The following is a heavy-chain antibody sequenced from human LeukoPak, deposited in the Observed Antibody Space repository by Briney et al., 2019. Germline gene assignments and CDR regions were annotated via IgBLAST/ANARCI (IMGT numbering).Heavy chain of an antibody. V-gene: IGHV3-15*01. CDR3: ARILDSAWGELGY. CDR1: GFTFNNAW. D-gene: IGHD6-19*01. Sequence: GGSLRLSCAASGFTFNNAWMSWVRQAPGKGLEWVGRIKSKTDGGTTDNAAPVKGRFTISRDNSKNTLYLQMNSLRAEDTAVYYCARILDSAWGELGYWGQGTLVTVSS. CDR2: IKSKTDGGTT. J-gene: IGHJ4*02.